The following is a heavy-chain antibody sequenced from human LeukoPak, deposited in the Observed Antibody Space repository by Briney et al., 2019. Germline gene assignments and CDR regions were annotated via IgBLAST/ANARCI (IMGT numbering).Heavy chain of an antibody. V-gene: IGHV2-5*01. Sequence: GPSHVNLPPTVTPSGTLSWFSPTTRGVGVGWIRQPPGKAVVWHTILYWKDDKRYSPSLKSTLTIAKDTSKNQVVLTLSNMESVDTASYYCALLGYCSSTSCYAFKNGFDPWGQGTLVTVSS. D-gene: IGHD2-2*01. CDR3: ALLGYCSSTSCYAFKNGFDP. CDR2: LYWKDDK. CDR1: WFSPTTRGVG. J-gene: IGHJ5*02.